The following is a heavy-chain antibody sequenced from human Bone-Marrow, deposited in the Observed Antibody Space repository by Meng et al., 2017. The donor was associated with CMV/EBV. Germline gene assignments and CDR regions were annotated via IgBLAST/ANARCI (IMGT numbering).Heavy chain of an antibody. J-gene: IGHJ6*02. Sequence: GESLKISCAASGFTFSGSAMHWVRQASGKGLEWVGRIRSKANSYATAYAASVKGRFTIPRDDSKNTAYLQMNSLKTEDTAVYYCTRDYDLEGPYYYYGMDVWGQGTTVTVSS. D-gene: IGHD3-3*01. CDR3: TRDYDLEGPYYYYGMDV. CDR1: GFTFSGSA. CDR2: IRSKANSYAT. V-gene: IGHV3-73*01.